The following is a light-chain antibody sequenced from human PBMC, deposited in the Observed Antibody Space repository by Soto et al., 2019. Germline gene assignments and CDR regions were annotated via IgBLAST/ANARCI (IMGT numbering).Light chain of an antibody. CDR3: LQADTFPIT. V-gene: IGKV1-6*01. CDR2: ATS. Sequence: AIQMTQSPSSLSASVGDTVTITCRASQDIEDDLGWYQQKPGKAPKLLIYATSSLQSGVPSRFSGSGSGTYFTLTITSLQSEDFATYYCLQADTFPITFGQGTRLEIK. CDR1: QDIEDD. J-gene: IGKJ5*01.